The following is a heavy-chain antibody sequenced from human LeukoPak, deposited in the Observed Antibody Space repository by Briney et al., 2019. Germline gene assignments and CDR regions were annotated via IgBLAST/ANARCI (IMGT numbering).Heavy chain of an antibody. J-gene: IGHJ2*01. CDR2: MNPNSGNT. D-gene: IGHD6-19*01. CDR3: ARDPSNTSGRYQYFDL. CDR1: GYTFTSYD. V-gene: IGHV1-8*01. Sequence: GASVKVSCKASGYTFTSYDINWVRQATGQGLEWMGWMNPNSGNTGYAQKFQGRVTMTRNTSISTAYMELRSLRSDDTAVYYCARDPSNTSGRYQYFDLWGRGTLVTVSS.